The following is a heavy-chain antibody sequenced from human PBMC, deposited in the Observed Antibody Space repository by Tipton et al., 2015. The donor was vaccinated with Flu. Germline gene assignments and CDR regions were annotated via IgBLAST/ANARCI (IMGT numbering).Heavy chain of an antibody. J-gene: IGHJ4*02. CDR2: IYYSGST. Sequence: TLSLTCSVSGDSMGSRYYWSWIRQPPGKGLEWIGYIYYSGSTNYNPSLKSRVTISVDTSKNQFSLKLSSVTAADTAVYYCARDPTVGAVRGYFDYWGQGTLVTVSS. CDR1: GDSMGSRYY. D-gene: IGHD1-26*01. V-gene: IGHV4-59*01. CDR3: ARDPTVGAVRGYFDY.